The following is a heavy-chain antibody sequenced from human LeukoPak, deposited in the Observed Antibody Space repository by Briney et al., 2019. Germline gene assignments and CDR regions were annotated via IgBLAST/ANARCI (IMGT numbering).Heavy chain of an antibody. V-gene: IGHV3-30*02. CDR2: LPDDGSKI. CDR1: GFTLSSYG. J-gene: IGHJ6*03. D-gene: IGHD6-13*01. Sequence: GGSLRLSCVASGFTLSSYGIHWVRLAPGKGLEWVAFLPDDGSKIYYGDSVKGRFTISRDKPKNTLYLQMNSLKTEDTAVYYCARGAARSHHYYMDVWGKGTTVTISS. CDR3: ARGAARSHHYYMDV.